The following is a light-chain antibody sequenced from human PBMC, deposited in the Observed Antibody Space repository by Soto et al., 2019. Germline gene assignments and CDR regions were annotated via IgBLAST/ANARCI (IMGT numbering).Light chain of an antibody. CDR2: GAS. CDR1: QSGSSR. J-gene: IGKJ5*01. V-gene: IGKV3-20*01. Sequence: EIFMTQDTVSVSLSPGALAILSCSASQSGSSRLAWYQQKPGQAPRLLISGASSRATGIPDRFSGSGSGTDFTLTISRLEPEDFALYYCQHYVERSPITFGQGTRLAIK. CDR3: QHYVERSPIT.